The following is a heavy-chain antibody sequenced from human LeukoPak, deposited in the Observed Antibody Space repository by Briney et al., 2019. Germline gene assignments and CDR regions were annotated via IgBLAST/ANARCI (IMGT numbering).Heavy chain of an antibody. CDR3: ARQVVTATRAAPYYYYYGMDV. D-gene: IGHD2-21*02. V-gene: IGHV1-46*01. CDR1: GYTFTSYY. J-gene: IGHJ6*02. CDR2: INPSGGST. Sequence: ASVKVSCKASGYTFTSYYMHWVRQAPGQGLEWMGIINPSGGSTSYAQKFQGRVTMTRDTSTSTVYMELSSLRSEDTAVYYCARQVVTATRAAPYYYYYGMDVWGQGTTVTVSS.